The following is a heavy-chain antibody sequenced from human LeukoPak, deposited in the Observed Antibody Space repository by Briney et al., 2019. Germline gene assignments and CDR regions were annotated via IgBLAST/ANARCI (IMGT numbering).Heavy chain of an antibody. Sequence: ASVKVSCKASGYAFTGYYMHWVRQAPGQGLEWMGWINPNSGGTNYAQKFQGRVTMTRDTSISTAYMELSRLRSDDTAVYYCARAGDYGQDYFDYWGQGTLVTVSS. CDR2: INPNSGGT. CDR1: GYAFTGYY. D-gene: IGHD4-17*01. CDR3: ARAGDYGQDYFDY. J-gene: IGHJ4*02. V-gene: IGHV1-2*02.